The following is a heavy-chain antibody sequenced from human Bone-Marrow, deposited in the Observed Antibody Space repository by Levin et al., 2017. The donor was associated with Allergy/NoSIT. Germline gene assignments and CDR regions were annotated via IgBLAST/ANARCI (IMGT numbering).Heavy chain of an antibody. CDR1: GFSFDRHS. D-gene: IGHD2-8*02. V-gene: IGHV3-30-3*01. CDR2: IFFDGSEK. J-gene: IGHJ3*02. CDR3: ARGIIGDVRVAHKEAFDI. Sequence: GGSLKISCADSGFSFDRHSMHWVRQAPGKGLEWVANIFFDGSEKYYADSVKGRFTISRDNAKNSLTLQMNSLRAEDTAVYYCARGIIGDVRVAHKEAFDIWGQGTMVSVSS.